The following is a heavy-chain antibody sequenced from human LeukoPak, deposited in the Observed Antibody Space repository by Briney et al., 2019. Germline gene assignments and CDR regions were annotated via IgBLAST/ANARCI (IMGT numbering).Heavy chain of an antibody. CDR2: IYYSGST. CDR3: ARAGGGYDLRSAVNWFDP. V-gene: IGHV4-61*01. J-gene: IGHJ5*02. D-gene: IGHD5-12*01. CDR1: GDSISSSSYY. Sequence: PSETLSLTCTVSGDSISSSSYYWGWIRQPPGKGLEWIGYIYYSGSTNYNPSLKSRVTISVDTSKNQFSLKLSSVTAADTAVYYCARAGGGYDLRSAVNWFDPWGQGTLVTVSS.